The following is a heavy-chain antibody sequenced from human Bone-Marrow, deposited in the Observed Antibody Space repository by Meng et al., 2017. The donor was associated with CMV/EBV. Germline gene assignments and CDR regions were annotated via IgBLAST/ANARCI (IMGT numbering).Heavy chain of an antibody. CDR2: ISSSGSTI. Sequence: GESLKISCAASGFTFSSYEMSWVRQAPGKGLEWVSYISSSGSTIYYADSVKGRFTISRDNAKTPLYLQMSSLGAEDTAFYYGARGPYNGPEAFDIWGQGTMVTVSS. V-gene: IGHV3-48*03. CDR1: GFTFSSYE. CDR3: ARGPYNGPEAFDI. D-gene: IGHD1-1*01. J-gene: IGHJ3*02.